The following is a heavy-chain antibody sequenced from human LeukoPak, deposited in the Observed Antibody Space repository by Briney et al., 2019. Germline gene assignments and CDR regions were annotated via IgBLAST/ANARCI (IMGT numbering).Heavy chain of an antibody. D-gene: IGHD3-9*01. Sequence: GGSLRLSCAASGFTFRSFSMNWVGQAPGKGLKWVSSISSSSSYIYSADTVKGRFTISRDNAKNSLYLQMNSLRAEDTAVYYCARDGILTDYLDYSGQGNLGTVSS. CDR3: ARDGILTDYLDY. CDR1: GFTFRSFS. J-gene: IGHJ4*02. CDR2: ISSSSSYI. V-gene: IGHV3-21*01.